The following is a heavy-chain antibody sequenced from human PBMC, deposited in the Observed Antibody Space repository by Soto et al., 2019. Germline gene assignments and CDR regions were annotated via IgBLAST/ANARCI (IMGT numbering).Heavy chain of an antibody. CDR2: IYHSGST. J-gene: IGHJ5*02. CDR1: GGSISSSNW. Sequence: SETLSLTYAVSGGSISSSNWWSWVRQPPGKGLEWIGEIYHSGSTNYNPSLKSRVTISVDKSKNQFSLKLSSVTAADTAVYYCARSGGYSSSWRFDPWGQGTLVT. V-gene: IGHV4-4*02. D-gene: IGHD6-13*01. CDR3: ARSGGYSSSWRFDP.